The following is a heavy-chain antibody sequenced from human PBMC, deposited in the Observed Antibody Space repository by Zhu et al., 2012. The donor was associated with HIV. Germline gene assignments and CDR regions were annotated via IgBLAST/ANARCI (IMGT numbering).Heavy chain of an antibody. CDR1: GGSISSGNYC. D-gene: IGHD3-3*01. J-gene: IGHJ3*02. CDR2: IYYSGSI. Sequence: QVQLQESGPGLVKPSETLSLTCAVSGGSISSGNYCWGWIRQSPGKGLEWIGSIYYSGSIFYNPSLKSRVTISIDTSKNQFSLKVSSLTAADTAVYYCARPPNGNFRLVLTIWGQGTSGHRLF. V-gene: IGHV4-39*01. CDR3: ARPPNGNFRLVLTI.